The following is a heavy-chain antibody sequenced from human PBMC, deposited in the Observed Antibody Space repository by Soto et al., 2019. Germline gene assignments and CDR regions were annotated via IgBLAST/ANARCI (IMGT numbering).Heavy chain of an antibody. CDR3: VKDGSSGWPYYYGLDV. V-gene: IGHV3-30*18. CDR1: GFTFSSYG. J-gene: IGHJ6*02. CDR2: ISYDGSNK. Sequence: QVQLVESGGGVVQPGRSLRLSCAASGFTFSSYGMHWVRQAPGKGLEWVAVISYDGSNKYYADSVKGRFTIARDNSKNTLFLHMSSLRAEDTAVYYCVKDGSSGWPYYYGLDVWGQVTSVTVSS. D-gene: IGHD6-19*01.